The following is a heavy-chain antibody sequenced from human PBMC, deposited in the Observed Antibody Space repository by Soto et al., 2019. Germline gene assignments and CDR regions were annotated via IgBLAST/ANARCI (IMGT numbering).Heavy chain of an antibody. CDR1: GDSMTSHY. CDR3: TKGAGPPWFDP. J-gene: IGHJ5*02. CDR2: VHAREKA. Sequence: SETLSLTCTVSGDSMTSHYWCWVRHPAGKGLEWIGRVHAREKADYSPSLKSRVTMSMDTSKNRFSLKLNSVTAADTAVYYCTKGAGPPWFDPWGQGTLVTVPQ. V-gene: IGHV4-4*07.